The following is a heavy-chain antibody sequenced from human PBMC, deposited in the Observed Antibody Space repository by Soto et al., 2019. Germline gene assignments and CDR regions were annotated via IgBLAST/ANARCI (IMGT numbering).Heavy chain of an antibody. J-gene: IGHJ4*02. CDR1: GFTFSSYW. CDR3: ARDSKEGSSGWYVY. CDR2: IKQDGSEK. D-gene: IGHD6-19*01. Sequence: PGGSLRLSCAASGFTFSSYWMSWVRQAPGKGLEWVANIKQDGSEKYYVDSVKGRFTISRDNAKNSLYLQMNSLRAEDTAVYYCARDSKEGSSGWYVYWGQGTLVTVSS. V-gene: IGHV3-7*05.